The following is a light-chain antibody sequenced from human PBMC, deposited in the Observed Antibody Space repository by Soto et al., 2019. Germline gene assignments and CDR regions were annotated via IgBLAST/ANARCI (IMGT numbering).Light chain of an antibody. J-gene: IGKJ1*01. CDR2: ATF. Sequence: DIQMTQSPSSLSASVGDRVTITCRASQAIRYDLGWYQQKPGTAPKRLIYATFTLQSGVTSRFSGSGSETEFTLTINSLQPEDFATYYCLQYSSIPRTFGQGTRVDI. CDR1: QAIRYD. CDR3: LQYSSIPRT. V-gene: IGKV1-17*01.